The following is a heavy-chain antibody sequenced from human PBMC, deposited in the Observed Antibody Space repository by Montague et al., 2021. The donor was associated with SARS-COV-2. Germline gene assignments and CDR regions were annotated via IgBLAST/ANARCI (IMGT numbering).Heavy chain of an antibody. CDR3: ARHITGSGNAFDI. V-gene: IGHV4-59*05. CDR1: GGSITGYY. Sequence: SETLSLTCSVSGGSITGYYWSWIRQPPGKGLEWIGSIYYTGSTYYNPSLKSRVTISVDTSKNQFSLKLSSVTAADTAVYYCARHITGSGNAFDIWGQGTMVTVSS. J-gene: IGHJ3*02. D-gene: IGHD3-10*01. CDR2: IYYTGST.